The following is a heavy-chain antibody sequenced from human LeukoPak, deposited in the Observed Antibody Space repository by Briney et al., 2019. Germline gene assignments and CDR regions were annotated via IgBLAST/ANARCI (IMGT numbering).Heavy chain of an antibody. V-gene: IGHV4-34*01. CDR3: ARPFSLYDSSGYCYADAFDI. CDR2: INHSGST. CDR1: GGSFSGYY. D-gene: IGHD3-22*01. J-gene: IGHJ3*02. Sequence: SETLSLTCAVYGGSFSGYYWSWIRQPPGKGLEWIGEINHSGSTNYNPSLKSRVTISVDTSKNQFSLKLSSVTAADTAVYYCARPFSLYDSSGYCYADAFDIWGQGTMVTVSS.